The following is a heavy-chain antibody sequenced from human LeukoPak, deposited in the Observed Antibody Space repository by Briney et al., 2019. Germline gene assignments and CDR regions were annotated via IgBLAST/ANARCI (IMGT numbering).Heavy chain of an antibody. J-gene: IGHJ4*02. CDR1: GFTFNNYA. V-gene: IGHV3-23*01. CDR3: ARDYADYVGYFFFDY. D-gene: IGHD4-17*01. Sequence: GGSLRLSCAASGFTFNNYAMNWVRQAPGKGLEWVSSISGGGETTYYADSAKGRFTISRDNSQNTLYLQMNSLRAEDTAVYYCARDYADYVGYFFFDYWGQGALVTVSP. CDR2: ISGGGETT.